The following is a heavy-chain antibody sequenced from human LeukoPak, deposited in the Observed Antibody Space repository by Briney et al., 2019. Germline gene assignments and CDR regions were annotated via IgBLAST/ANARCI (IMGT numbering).Heavy chain of an antibody. CDR2: IKQDGSEK. D-gene: IGHD2-15*01. Sequence: PGGSLRLSCAASGFTFSSYWMSWVRQAPGKGREWVANIKQDGSEKYYVDSVKGRFTISRDNAKNSLYLQMNSLRAEDTAVYYCARALHGYCSGGSCPPSAYWGQGTLVTVSS. V-gene: IGHV3-7*01. CDR3: ARALHGYCSGGSCPPSAY. CDR1: GFTFSSYW. J-gene: IGHJ4*02.